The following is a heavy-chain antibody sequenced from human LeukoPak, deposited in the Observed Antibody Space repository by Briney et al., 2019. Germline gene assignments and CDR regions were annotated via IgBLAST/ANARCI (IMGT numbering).Heavy chain of an antibody. CDR1: GFTFDDYA. CDR2: ISWNSGSI. D-gene: IGHD3-3*01. CDR3: VPDFWSGPKKQLDY. Sequence: GGSLRLSCAASGFTFDDYAMHWVRQAPGKGLEWVSGISWNSGSIGYADSVKGRFTISRDNAKNSLYLQMNSLRAEDTALYYCVPDFWSGPKKQLDYWGQGTLVTVSS. V-gene: IGHV3-9*01. J-gene: IGHJ4*02.